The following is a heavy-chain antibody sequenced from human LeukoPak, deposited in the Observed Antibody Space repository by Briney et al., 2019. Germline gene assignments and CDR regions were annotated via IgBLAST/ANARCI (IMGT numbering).Heavy chain of an antibody. J-gene: IGHJ4*02. V-gene: IGHV4-34*01. Sequence: SETLSLTCAVYGGSFSGYDWSWIRQPPAKGLEWIGEINHSGSTNYNPSLKSRVTISVDTSKNQFSLKLSSVTAADTAVYYCARDRGDYYDSSGLDYWGQGTLVTVSS. CDR1: GGSFSGYD. CDR2: INHSGST. CDR3: ARDRGDYYDSSGLDY. D-gene: IGHD3-22*01.